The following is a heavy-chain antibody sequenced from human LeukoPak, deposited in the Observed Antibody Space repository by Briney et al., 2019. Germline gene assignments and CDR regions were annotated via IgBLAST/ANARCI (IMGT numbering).Heavy chain of an antibody. CDR3: ALLSGTYLVDY. V-gene: IGHV3-23*01. CDR2: ISGSGGST. CDR1: GFTFSSYA. D-gene: IGHD1-26*01. Sequence: GGSLRLSCAASGFTFSSYAMSWVRQAPGKGLEWVSAISGSGGSTYYTDSVKGRFTISRDNSKNTLYLQMNSLRAEDTALYYCALLSGTYLVDYWGQGALVTVSS. J-gene: IGHJ4*02.